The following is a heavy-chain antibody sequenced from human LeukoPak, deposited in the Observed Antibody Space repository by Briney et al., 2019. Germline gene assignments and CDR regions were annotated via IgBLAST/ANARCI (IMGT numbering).Heavy chain of an antibody. J-gene: IGHJ6*02. V-gene: IGHV3-7*03. CDR1: GFALSSHW. Sequence: GGSLRLSCAASGFALSSHWVTWVRQVPGRGPEWVANVNRDGSETYYLDSVKGRFTISKDNAKNSLYLQMNSLRAEDTALYHCARNNGMDVWGQGTTVIVSS. CDR3: ARNNGMDV. CDR2: VNRDGSET.